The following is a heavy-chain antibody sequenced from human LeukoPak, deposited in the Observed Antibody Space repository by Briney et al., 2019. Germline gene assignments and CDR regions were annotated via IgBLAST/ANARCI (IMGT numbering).Heavy chain of an antibody. V-gene: IGHV3-30*02. CDR1: GFTFSSYG. J-gene: IGHJ4*02. CDR3: AKDYSDSSGYFRVPHVFDF. Sequence: GGSLRLSCAASGFTFSSYGMHWVRQAPGKGLEWVAFIRYDGSKKYYADSVKGRFTISRDNSKNTLYLQMNSLRTEDTAVYYCAKDYSDSSGYFRVPHVFDFWGQGTLVTVSS. D-gene: IGHD3-22*01. CDR2: IRYDGSKK.